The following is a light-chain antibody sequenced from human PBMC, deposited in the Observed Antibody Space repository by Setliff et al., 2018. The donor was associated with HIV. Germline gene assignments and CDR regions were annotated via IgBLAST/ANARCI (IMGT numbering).Light chain of an antibody. Sequence: ALAQPASVSGSPGQSITISCTGTSSDVGAYNYVSWYQQYPGKAPKLMIYEVSNRPSGVSNRFSGSKSGNTASLTISGLQAEDEADYYCCSYTSSNTDVFGTGTKVTVL. V-gene: IGLV2-14*01. CDR2: EVS. J-gene: IGLJ1*01. CDR1: SSDVGAYNY. CDR3: CSYTSSNTDV.